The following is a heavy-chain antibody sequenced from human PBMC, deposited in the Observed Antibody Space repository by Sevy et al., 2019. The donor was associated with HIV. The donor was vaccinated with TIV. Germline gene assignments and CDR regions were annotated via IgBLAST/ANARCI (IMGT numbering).Heavy chain of an antibody. V-gene: IGHV3-30-3*01. CDR2: ISYDGSNK. D-gene: IGHD2-21*02. Sequence: GGSLRLSCAASGFTFSSYAMHWVRQAPGKGLEWVAVISYDGSNKYYADSVKGRFTISRDNSKNTLYLQMNSLRAEDTAVYYCAREGADIVVVTAAIDYWGQGTLVTVSS. J-gene: IGHJ4*02. CDR1: GFTFSSYA. CDR3: AREGADIVVVTAAIDY.